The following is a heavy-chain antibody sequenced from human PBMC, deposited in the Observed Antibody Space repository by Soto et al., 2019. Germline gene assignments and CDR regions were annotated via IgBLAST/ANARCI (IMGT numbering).Heavy chain of an antibody. CDR1: GFSVSDNY. D-gene: IGHD2-15*01. V-gene: IGHV3-53*02. Sequence: EVRLVETGGGLIQPGGSLRLSCAVSGFSVSDNYMYWVRQAPGKGLEWVALIYSVGTARYADSVRGRITISRDKSKNTFYQQMNSLTEEATALYHCAGKTDSGEDVGFWGQGTLVTVSS. J-gene: IGHJ4*02. CDR2: IYSVGTA. CDR3: AGKTDSGEDVGF.